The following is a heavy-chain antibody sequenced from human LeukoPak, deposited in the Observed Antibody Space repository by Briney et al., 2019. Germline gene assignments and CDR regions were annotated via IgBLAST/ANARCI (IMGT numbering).Heavy chain of an antibody. CDR3: ARDRVGLEAAATDYFDY. Sequence: GGSLRLSCAASGFTVSSNYMSWIRQAPGKGLEWVSYISSSGSTIYYADSVKGRFTISRDNAKNSLYLQMNSLRAEDTAVYYCARDRVGLEAAATDYFDYWGQGTLVTVSS. CDR1: GFTVSSNY. D-gene: IGHD2-15*01. J-gene: IGHJ4*02. V-gene: IGHV3-11*01. CDR2: ISSSGSTI.